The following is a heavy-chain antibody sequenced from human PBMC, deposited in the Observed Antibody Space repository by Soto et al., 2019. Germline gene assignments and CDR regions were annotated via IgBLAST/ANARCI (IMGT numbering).Heavy chain of an antibody. CDR3: ARCTVYAKNYYYYGMDV. D-gene: IGHD2-8*01. J-gene: IGHJ6*02. CDR1: GGTFSSYA. Sequence: QVQLVQSGAEVKKPGSSVKVSCKASGGTFSSYAISWVRQAPGQGLEWMGGIIPIFGTANYAQKFQGRVTITADESTSTAYMELSSLRSEDTAVYYCARCTVYAKNYYYYGMDVWGQGTTVTVSS. V-gene: IGHV1-69*12. CDR2: IIPIFGTA.